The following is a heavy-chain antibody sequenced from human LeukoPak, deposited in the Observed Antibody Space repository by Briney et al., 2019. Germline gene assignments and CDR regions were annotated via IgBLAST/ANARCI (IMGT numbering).Heavy chain of an antibody. CDR2: IKQDGSEK. J-gene: IGHJ3*02. V-gene: IGHV3-7*01. Sequence: GGSLRLSCAASGFTFSSYWMSWVRQAPGKGLEWVANIKQDGSEKYYVDSVKGRFTISRDNAKNTLYLQMNSLRAEDTAVYYCAREPTSNEYYYGSGSSGDAFDIWGQGTMVTVSS. D-gene: IGHD3-10*01. CDR3: AREPTSNEYYYGSGSSGDAFDI. CDR1: GFTFSSYW.